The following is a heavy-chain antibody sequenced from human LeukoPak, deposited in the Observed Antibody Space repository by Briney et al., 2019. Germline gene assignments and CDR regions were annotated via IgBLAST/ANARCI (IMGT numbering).Heavy chain of an antibody. CDR1: GGSISSDEYY. D-gene: IGHD6-6*01. CDR3: ATYSSSSKHYFDH. J-gene: IGHJ4*02. V-gene: IGHV4-30-2*01. Sequence: SQTLSLTCTVSGGSISSDEYYWTWIRQPPGEGLEWIGYIYHSGSTYYNPSLKSRVTISVDKSKSQFSLKLTSVIAADTAVYYCATYSSSSKHYFDHWGQGTLVTVSS. CDR2: IYHSGST.